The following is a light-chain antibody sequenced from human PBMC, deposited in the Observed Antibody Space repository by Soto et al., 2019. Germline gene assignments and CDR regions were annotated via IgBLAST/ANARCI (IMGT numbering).Light chain of an antibody. CDR1: SSDVGSYNL. Sequence: QSALTQPASVSGSPGQSITISCTKTSSDVGSYNLVSWYQHHPGKAPKLLIYEGTKRPSGVSDRFSGSKSGNTASLTISGLQAEDEADYYCSSYALSSPWIFGGGTKLTVL. J-gene: IGLJ2*01. CDR3: SSYALSSPWI. V-gene: IGLV2-23*01. CDR2: EGT.